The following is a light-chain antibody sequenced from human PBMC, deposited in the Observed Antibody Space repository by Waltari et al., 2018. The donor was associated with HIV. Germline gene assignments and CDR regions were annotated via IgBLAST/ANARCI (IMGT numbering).Light chain of an antibody. CDR1: QSVSSN. J-gene: IGKJ2*03. CDR2: GAS. Sequence: EIVKTQSPATLSVSPGERAPLSCRASQSVSSNLAWYQQKPGQAPRLLIYGASTRATGIPARFSGSGSGTEFTLTISSLQSEDFAVYYCQQYNNWPYSFGQGTKLEIK. CDR3: QQYNNWPYS. V-gene: IGKV3-15*01.